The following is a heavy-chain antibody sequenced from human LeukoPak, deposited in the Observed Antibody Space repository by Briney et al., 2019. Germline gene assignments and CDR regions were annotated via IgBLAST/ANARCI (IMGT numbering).Heavy chain of an antibody. CDR2: IKTNGSET. V-gene: IGHV3-7*01. CDR3: ARDYWDCSSTSCYLLGHYYYYYVMDV. Sequence: RGSLRLSCAASGFNFRDHWMDWVRQAPGKGLEWVGHIKTNGSETYYLDSLRGRFTISRDNTKNTLYMQMNSLRAEDTAVYYCARDYWDCSSTSCYLLGHYYYYYVMDVWGQGTTVTVSS. CDR1: GFNFRDHW. D-gene: IGHD2-2*01. J-gene: IGHJ6*02.